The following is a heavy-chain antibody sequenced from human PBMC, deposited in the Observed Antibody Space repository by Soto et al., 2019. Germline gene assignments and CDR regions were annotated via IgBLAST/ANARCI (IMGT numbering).Heavy chain of an antibody. CDR2: ISYDGSNK. Sequence: GGSLRLSCAASGFTFSSYGMHWVRQAPGKGLEWVAVISYDGSNKYYADSVKGRFTISRDNSKNTLYLQMNSLRAEDTAVYYCAKASIAVYFDYWGQGTLVTVSS. CDR3: AKASIAVYFDY. J-gene: IGHJ4*02. D-gene: IGHD6-19*01. V-gene: IGHV3-30*18. CDR1: GFTFSSYG.